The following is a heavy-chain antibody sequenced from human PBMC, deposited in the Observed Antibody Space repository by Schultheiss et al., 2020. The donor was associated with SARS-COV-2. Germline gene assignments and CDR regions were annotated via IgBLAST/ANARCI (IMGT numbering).Heavy chain of an antibody. J-gene: IGHJ6*03. CDR1: GFTFSNAW. Sequence: GGSLRLSCAASGFTFSNAWMSWVRQAPGKGLEWVGRIKSKTDGGTTDYAAPVKGRFTISRDDSKNTLYLQMNSLKTEDTAVYYCAKGTEEISSTRVYYYYYMDVWGKGTTVTVSS. CDR2: IKSKTDGGTT. V-gene: IGHV3-15*01. D-gene: IGHD2-2*01. CDR3: AKGTEEISSTRVYYYYYMDV.